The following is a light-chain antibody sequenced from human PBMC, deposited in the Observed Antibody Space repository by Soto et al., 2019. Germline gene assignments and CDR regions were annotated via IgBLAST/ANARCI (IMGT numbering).Light chain of an antibody. CDR2: EVN. Sequence: QSALTQPASVSGSPGQSITISCTGTSSDVGGYNHVAWYQQYPGKAPKLIIYEVNNRPSGVSGRFSGSKSDTTAYLTISGLQAEDEADYYCSSYSDSDTKVFGTGTKLTVL. V-gene: IGLV2-14*01. CDR3: SSYSDSDTKV. CDR1: SSDVGGYNH. J-gene: IGLJ1*01.